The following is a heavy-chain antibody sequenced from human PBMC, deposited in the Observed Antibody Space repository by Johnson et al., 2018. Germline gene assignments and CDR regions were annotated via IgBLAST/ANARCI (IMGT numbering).Heavy chain of an antibody. D-gene: IGHD1-26*01. Sequence: VQLVQSGAEVRKAGVSLLISCNGSGYSFSNNWIGWVRQMPGEGLEWMGIIWPGDSDTKYSPSFHGQVTISADTSISTVYLQWSSLKASDTAMYYCAKQRERGTSYMDVWGKGTTVTVSS. J-gene: IGHJ6*04. CDR1: GYSFSNNW. CDR3: AKQRERGTSYMDV. V-gene: IGHV5-51*01. CDR2: IWPGDSDT.